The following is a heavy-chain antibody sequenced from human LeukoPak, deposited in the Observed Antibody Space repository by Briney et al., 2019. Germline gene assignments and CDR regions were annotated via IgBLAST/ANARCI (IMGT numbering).Heavy chain of an antibody. V-gene: IGHV3-23*01. J-gene: IGHJ3*02. CDR2: ISGSGGST. CDR1: GFTFSSYA. CDR3: ARAVGVRGDAFDI. Sequence: PGGSLRLSCAASGFTFSSYAMSWVRQAPGKGLEWVSAISGSGGSTYYADSVKGRFTISRDNSKNTLYLQMNSLRAEDTAVYYCARAVGVRGDAFDIWGQGTMVTVSS. D-gene: IGHD3-10*01.